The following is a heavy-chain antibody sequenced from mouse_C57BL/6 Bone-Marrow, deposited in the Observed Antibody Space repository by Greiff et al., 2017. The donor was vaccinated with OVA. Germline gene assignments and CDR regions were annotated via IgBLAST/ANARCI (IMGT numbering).Heavy chain of an antibody. CDR2: IYPRSGNT. Sequence: VKLQQSGAELARPGASVKLSCKASGYTFTSYGISWVKQRTGQGLEWIGEIYPRSGNTYYNEKFKGKATLTADKSSSTAYMELRSLTSEDSAVYFCARFYDYYAMDYWGQGTSDTVSS. CDR1: GYTFTSYG. D-gene: IGHD2-3*01. V-gene: IGHV1-81*01. J-gene: IGHJ4*01. CDR3: ARFYDYYAMDY.